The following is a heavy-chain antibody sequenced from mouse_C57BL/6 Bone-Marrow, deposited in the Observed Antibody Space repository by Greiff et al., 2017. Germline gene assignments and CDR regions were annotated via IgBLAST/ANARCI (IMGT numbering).Heavy chain of an antibody. J-gene: IGHJ3*01. Sequence: VKLMESGGGLVKPGGSLKLSCAASGFTFSSYAMSWVRQTPEKRLEWVATISDGGSYTYYPDNVKGRFTISRDNAKNNLYLQMSHLKSEDTAMYYCARRDSSGYWFAYWGQGTLVTVSA. CDR2: ISDGGSYT. D-gene: IGHD3-2*02. V-gene: IGHV5-4*03. CDR3: ARRDSSGYWFAY. CDR1: GFTFSSYA.